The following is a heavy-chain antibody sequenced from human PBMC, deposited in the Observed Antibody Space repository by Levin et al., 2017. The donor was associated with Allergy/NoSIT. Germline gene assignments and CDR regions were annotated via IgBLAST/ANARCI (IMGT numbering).Heavy chain of an antibody. J-gene: IGHJ3*02. D-gene: IGHD3-22*01. CDR1: GYSFTSYW. CDR3: ARLSSSGYYRGNDAFDI. CDR2: IYPGDSDT. Sequence: GGSLRLSCKGSGYSFTSYWIGWVRQMPGKGLEWMGIIYPGDSDTRYSPSFQGQVTISADKSISAAYLQWSSLKASDTAMYYCARLSSSGYYRGNDAFDIWGQGTMVTVSS. V-gene: IGHV5-51*01.